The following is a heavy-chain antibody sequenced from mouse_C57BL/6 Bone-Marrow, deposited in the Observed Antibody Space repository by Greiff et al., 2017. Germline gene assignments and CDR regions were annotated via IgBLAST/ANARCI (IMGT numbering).Heavy chain of an antibody. J-gene: IGHJ3*01. V-gene: IGHV1-82*01. CDR2: IYPGDGDT. CDR3: AIYGRSAFIAY. D-gene: IGHD1-1*01. Sequence: QVHVKQSGPELVKPGASVKISCKASGYAFSSSWMNWVKQRPGKGLEWIGRIYPGDGDTNYNGKFKGKATLTADKSSSTAYMQLSSLTSEDSAVYVCAIYGRSAFIAYGGQGTLVTVSA. CDR1: GYAFSSSW.